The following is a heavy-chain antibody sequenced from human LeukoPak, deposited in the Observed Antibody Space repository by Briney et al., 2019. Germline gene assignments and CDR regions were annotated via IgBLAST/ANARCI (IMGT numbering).Heavy chain of an antibody. V-gene: IGHV3-21*01. CDR1: GFTYSSYS. J-gene: IGHJ4*02. CDR2: ISSSSSYI. CDR3: ANLPGYYFDY. Sequence: GGSLRLSCAASGFTYSSYSMNWVRQAPGKGLEWVSSISSSSSYIYYADSVKGRFTISRDNAKNSLYLQMNSLRAEDTAVYYCANLPGYYFDYWGQGTLVTVSS.